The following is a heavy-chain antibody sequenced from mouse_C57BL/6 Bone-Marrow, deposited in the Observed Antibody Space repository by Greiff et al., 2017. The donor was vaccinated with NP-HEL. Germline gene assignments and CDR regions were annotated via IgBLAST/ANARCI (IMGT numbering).Heavy chain of an antibody. CDR2: IRNKANGYTT. D-gene: IGHD2-1*01. CDR1: GFTFTDYY. V-gene: IGHV7-3*01. Sequence: EVKLMESGGGLVQPGGSLSLSCAASGFTFTDYYMSWVRQPPGKALEWLGFIRNKANGYTTEYSASVKGRFTISRDNSQSILYLQMNALRAEDSATYYCARYTGNYYAMDYWGQGTSATVSS. J-gene: IGHJ4*01. CDR3: ARYTGNYYAMDY.